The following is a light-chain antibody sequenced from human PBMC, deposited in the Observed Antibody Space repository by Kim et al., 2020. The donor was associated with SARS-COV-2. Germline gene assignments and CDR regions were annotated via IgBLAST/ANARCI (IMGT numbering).Light chain of an antibody. CDR3: QAWDSSTAV. Sequence: SYELTQSPSVSVSPGQTASITCSGDKLGYKYACWYQQKPGQSPVLVIYQDSKRPSGIPERFSGSNSGNTATLTISGTQAMDEADYYCQAWDSSTAVFGGG. CDR1: KLGYKY. V-gene: IGLV3-1*01. CDR2: QDS. J-gene: IGLJ2*01.